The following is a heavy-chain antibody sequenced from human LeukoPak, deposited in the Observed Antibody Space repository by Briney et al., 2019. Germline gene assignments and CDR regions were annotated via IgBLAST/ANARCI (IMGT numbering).Heavy chain of an antibody. V-gene: IGHV3-7*01. CDR1: EFTFSSYW. J-gene: IGHJ4*02. CDR3: ARFAILPTMWAVDY. CDR2: IKRDGSEE. Sequence: GGSLRLSCAASEFTFSSYWMTWVRQAPGKGLEWVANIKRDGSEEYYVDSVKGRFTISRDNAKNSLYLQMNSLRVEDTAVYYCARFAILPTMWAVDYWGQGTPVTVSS. D-gene: IGHD5-12*01.